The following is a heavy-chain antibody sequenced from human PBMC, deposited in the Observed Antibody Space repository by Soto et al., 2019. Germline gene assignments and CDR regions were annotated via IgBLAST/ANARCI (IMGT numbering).Heavy chain of an antibody. Sequence: VQLVESGGGVAQPGRSLRLSCAASGFTFSNYGMHWVRQAPGKGLEWVAVISYDGSNKYYVDSVKGRFTISRDNSKNTLYLQMNSLRPEDTAVYYCASVRGSSGDYPFDYWGQGTLVTVSS. CDR2: ISYDGSNK. J-gene: IGHJ4*02. D-gene: IGHD3-22*01. CDR1: GFTFSNYG. V-gene: IGHV3-30*03. CDR3: ASVRGSSGDYPFDY.